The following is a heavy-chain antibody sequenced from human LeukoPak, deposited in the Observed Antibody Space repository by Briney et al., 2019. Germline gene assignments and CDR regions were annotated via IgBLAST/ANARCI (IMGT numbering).Heavy chain of an antibody. CDR1: GFTFSSYA. CDR3: ARDYYYDSSGNHEKWFDP. J-gene: IGHJ5*02. V-gene: IGHV3-30-3*01. Sequence: PGGSLRLSCAASGFTFSSYAMHWVRQAPGKGLEWVAVISYDGSNKYYADSVKGRFTISRDNSKNTLYLQMNSLRAEDTAVYYCARDYYYDSSGNHEKWFDPWGQGTLVTVSS. CDR2: ISYDGSNK. D-gene: IGHD3-22*01.